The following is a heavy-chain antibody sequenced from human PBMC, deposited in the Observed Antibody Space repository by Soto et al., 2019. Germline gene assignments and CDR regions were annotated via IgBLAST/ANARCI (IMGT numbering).Heavy chain of an antibody. CDR3: AREGVGGYSGSGAPFDY. V-gene: IGHV3-11*05. J-gene: IGHJ4*02. CDR1: GFRFSDYY. Sequence: QVQLVESGGGLVKPGGSLRLSCAASGFRFSDYYMSWVRQAPGKGLEWVSSIRSRTGSTNYADSVQGRFTISRDNGKNPLCLQVNSLRAEDTAVYFCAREGVGGYSGSGAPFDYWGQGTLVTVSS. D-gene: IGHD5-12*01. CDR2: IRSRTGST.